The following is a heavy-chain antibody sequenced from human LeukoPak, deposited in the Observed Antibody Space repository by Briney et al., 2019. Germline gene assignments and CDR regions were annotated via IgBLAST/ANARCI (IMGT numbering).Heavy chain of an antibody. CDR2: ISSSSSYI. V-gene: IGHV3-21*01. D-gene: IGHD1-26*01. CDR3: ARPVDTTPPFDY. CDR1: GFTFSSYS. J-gene: IGHJ4*02. Sequence: GGSLRLSCAASGFTFSSYSMNWVRQAPGKGLEWVSSISSSSSYIYYADSVKGRFTISRDNAKNSLYLQMNSLRAEDTAVYYCARPVDTTPPFDYWGQGTLVTVSS.